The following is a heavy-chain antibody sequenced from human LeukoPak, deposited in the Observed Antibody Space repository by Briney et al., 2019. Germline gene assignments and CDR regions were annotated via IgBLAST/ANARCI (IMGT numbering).Heavy chain of an antibody. CDR3: ASYYYDSSGYSAFDY. D-gene: IGHD3-22*01. V-gene: IGHV4-59*01. CDR2: IYYSGST. J-gene: IGHJ4*02. CDR1: GGSISSYY. Sequence: SETLPLTCTVSGGSISSYYWSWIRQPPGRGLEWIGYIYYSGSTNYNPSLKSRVTISVDTSKNQFSLKLSSVTAADTAVYYCASYYYDSSGYSAFDYWGQGTLVTVSS.